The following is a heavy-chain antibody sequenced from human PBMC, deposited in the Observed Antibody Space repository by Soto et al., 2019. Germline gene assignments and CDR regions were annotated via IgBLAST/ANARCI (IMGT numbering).Heavy chain of an antibody. CDR3: ARDRIGAAGH. V-gene: IGHV4-34*01. Sequence: TSETLSLTCAVYGGSFSGYYWSWIRQPPGKGLEWIGEINHSGSTNYNPSLKSRVTISVDTSKNQFSLKLSSVTAADTAVYYCARDRIGAAGHWGQGTLVTVS. D-gene: IGHD6-13*01. CDR1: GGSFSGYY. J-gene: IGHJ4*02. CDR2: INHSGST.